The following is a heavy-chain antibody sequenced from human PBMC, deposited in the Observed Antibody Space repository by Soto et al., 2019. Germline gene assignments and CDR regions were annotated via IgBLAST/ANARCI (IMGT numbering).Heavy chain of an antibody. D-gene: IGHD3-9*01. V-gene: IGHV3-23*01. CDR1: GFTFSSYA. CDR2: ISGSGGST. J-gene: IGHJ4*02. CDR3: AKIRGALRYFDWLLYLGFDY. Sequence: PGGSLRLSCAASGFTFSSYAMSWVRQAPGKGLEWVSAISGSGGSTYYADSVKGRFTISRDNSKNTLYLQMNSLRAEDTAVYYCAKIRGALRYFDWLLYLGFDYWGQGTLVTVSS.